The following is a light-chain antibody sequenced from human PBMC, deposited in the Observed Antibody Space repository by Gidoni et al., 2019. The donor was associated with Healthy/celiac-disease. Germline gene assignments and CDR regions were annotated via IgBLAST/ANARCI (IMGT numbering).Light chain of an antibody. J-gene: IGKJ2*01. CDR3: QQRSNWPPMYT. Sequence: EIVLNQCPDTLSLSPCERATVPGRASQSVSSYLAWYQQKPGQAPRLLIHDASNRATGIPARFSGSGSGTDFTLTISILEPEDFAVYSCQQRSNWPPMYTFGQGTKLEIK. V-gene: IGKV3-11*01. CDR1: QSVSSY. CDR2: DAS.